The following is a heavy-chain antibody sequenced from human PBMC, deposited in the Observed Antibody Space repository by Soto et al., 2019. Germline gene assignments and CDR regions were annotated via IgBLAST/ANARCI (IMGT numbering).Heavy chain of an antibody. J-gene: IGHJ4*02. CDR2: IYYSGST. Sequence: SETLSLTCTVSGGSISSSSYYWGWIRQPPGKGLEWIGSIYYSGSTYYNPSLKSRVTISVDTSKNQFSLKLSSVTAADTAVYYCARRLYDYGDSDSFDYWGQGTLVTVSS. D-gene: IGHD4-17*01. CDR1: GGSISSSSYY. CDR3: ARRLYDYGDSDSFDY. V-gene: IGHV4-39*01.